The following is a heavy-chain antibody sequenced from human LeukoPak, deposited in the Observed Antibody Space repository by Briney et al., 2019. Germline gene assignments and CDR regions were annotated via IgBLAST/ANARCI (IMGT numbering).Heavy chain of an antibody. CDR2: IIPIFGTA. CDR1: GGTFSSYA. Sequence: SVKVSCKASGGTFSSYAISWVRQAPGQGLEWMGGIIPIFGTANYAQKFQGRVTITADESTSTAYMELSSLRSEDTAVYYCARPPDYGDGTNDAFDIWGQGTVVTVSS. D-gene: IGHD4-17*01. CDR3: ARPPDYGDGTNDAFDI. V-gene: IGHV1-69*13. J-gene: IGHJ3*02.